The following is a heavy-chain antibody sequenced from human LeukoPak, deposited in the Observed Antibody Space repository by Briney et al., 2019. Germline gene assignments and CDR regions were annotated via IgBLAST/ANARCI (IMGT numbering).Heavy chain of an antibody. J-gene: IGHJ4*02. CDR2: IRPEGNEK. Sequence: GGSLRLSCAASGFTFRNFWMSWVRQAPGRGLEWVANIRPEGNEKYHVESVKGRFTISRDNAKNSLFLQMNGLRVEDTAVYYCARGDDFSGDHWGQGTLVTVSS. V-gene: IGHV3-7*04. D-gene: IGHD1-1*01. CDR3: ARGDDFSGDH. CDR1: GFTFRNFW.